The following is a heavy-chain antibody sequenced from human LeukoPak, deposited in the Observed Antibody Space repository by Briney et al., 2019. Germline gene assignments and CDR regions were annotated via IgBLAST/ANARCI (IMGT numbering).Heavy chain of an antibody. Sequence: ASVKVSCKASGYTFTSYAMHWVRQAPRQRLEWMGWINAGNGNTKYSQKFQGRVTITRDTSASTAYMELSSLRSEDTAVYYCARDVSGYYYYFDYWGQGTLVTVSS. CDR3: ARDVSGYYYYFDY. CDR2: INAGNGNT. CDR1: GYTFTSYA. D-gene: IGHD3-22*01. J-gene: IGHJ4*02. V-gene: IGHV1-3*01.